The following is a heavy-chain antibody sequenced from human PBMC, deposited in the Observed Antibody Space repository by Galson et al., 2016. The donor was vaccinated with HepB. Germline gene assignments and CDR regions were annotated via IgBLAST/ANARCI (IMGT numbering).Heavy chain of an antibody. CDR1: GYTFSSYY. Sequence: SVKVSCKASGYTFSSYYIHWVRQAPGQGLEWMGIINPGGGSTCYAQKFQGRVTMTRDPSTSAVYMELGRLRSEDTAVYFCARVTLRGVTLDFLDFWGQGTLVTVSS. CDR2: INPGGGST. CDR3: ARVTLRGVTLDFLDF. D-gene: IGHD3-10*01. V-gene: IGHV1-46*01. J-gene: IGHJ4*02.